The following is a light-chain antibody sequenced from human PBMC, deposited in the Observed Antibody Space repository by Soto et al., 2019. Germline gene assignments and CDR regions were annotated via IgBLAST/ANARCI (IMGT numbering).Light chain of an antibody. CDR1: QSISAW. Sequence: DIQMTQSPSTLSASVGERVTITCRASQSISAWFAWYQQKPGKAPKLLIYKASNVESGVPSRFSGSGSGTEFTLTISRLQPDDFATDYCQQYHSYPLTFGQGTRLEIK. CDR2: KAS. CDR3: QQYHSYPLT. J-gene: IGKJ5*01. V-gene: IGKV1-5*03.